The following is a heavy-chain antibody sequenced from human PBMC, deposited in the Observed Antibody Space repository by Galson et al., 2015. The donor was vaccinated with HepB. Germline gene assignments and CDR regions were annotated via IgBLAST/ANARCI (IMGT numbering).Heavy chain of an antibody. CDR1: GFTFSNYA. CDR2: IPYDGNNK. J-gene: IGHJ4*02. V-gene: IGHV3-30-3*01. CDR3: ARDTADGSRSSFHFDC. Sequence: SLRLSCAASGFTFSNYAVHWVRQAPGEGLEWVAAIPYDGNNKYYADFVKDRFTISRDNSKNTLYLQVNSLRAEDTAVYYCARDTADGSRSSFHFDCWGQGTLVTVSS. D-gene: IGHD3-10*01.